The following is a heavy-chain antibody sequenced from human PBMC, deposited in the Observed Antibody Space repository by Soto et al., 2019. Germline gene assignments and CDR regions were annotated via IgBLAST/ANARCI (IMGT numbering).Heavy chain of an antibody. CDR2: IYTSGST. CDR1: GGSISSYY. CDR3: VGTGYSSSWSYYFDY. D-gene: IGHD6-13*01. V-gene: IGHV4-4*07. Sequence: SETLSLTCTVSGGSISSYYWSWIRQPAGKGLEWIGRIYTSGSTNYNPSLKSRVTMSVDTSKNQFSLKLSSVTAADTAVYYCVGTGYSSSWSYYFDYWGQRTLVTVSS. J-gene: IGHJ4*02.